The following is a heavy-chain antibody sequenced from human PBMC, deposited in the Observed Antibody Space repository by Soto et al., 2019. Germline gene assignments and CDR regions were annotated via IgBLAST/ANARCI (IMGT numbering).Heavy chain of an antibody. CDR2: IYPDSGGT. J-gene: IGHJ4*02. Sequence: QVQLVQSGAEVKKPGVSVKVSCRTSGYTFSGFYIHWVRQAPGQGLESMGWIYPDSGGTDYAQKFQGRVTMTRDTSISTAYMELSRLRSDDTAVYYCRVTGVSEVDYWGQGTLVTVSS. D-gene: IGHD2-8*01. CDR3: RVTGVSEVDY. V-gene: IGHV1-2*02. CDR1: GYTFSGFY.